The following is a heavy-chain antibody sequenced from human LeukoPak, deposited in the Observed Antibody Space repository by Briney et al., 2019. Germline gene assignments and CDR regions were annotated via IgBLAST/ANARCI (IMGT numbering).Heavy chain of an antibody. CDR1: GGSISSSSYY. J-gene: IGHJ4*02. V-gene: IGHV4-39*07. D-gene: IGHD6-19*01. CDR2: IYYSGST. Sequence: KPSETLSLTCTVSGGSISSSSYYWGWIRQPPGKGLEWIGSIYYSGSTYYNPSLKSRVTISVDTSKNQFSLKLSSVTAADTAVYYCARISSSGWYRPLDYWGQGTLVTVSS. CDR3: ARISSSGWYRPLDY.